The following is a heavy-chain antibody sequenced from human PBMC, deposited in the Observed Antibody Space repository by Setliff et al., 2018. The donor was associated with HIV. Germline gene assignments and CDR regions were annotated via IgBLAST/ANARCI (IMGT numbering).Heavy chain of an antibody. CDR1: GGTFSRDA. Sequence: RASVKVSCKASGGTFSRDAISWVRQAPGQGLEWTGGIISMFGTANYAQKFQGRVTITADESTNTAYMELSSLRSEDTAVYYCARDREAEGDAFDIWGQGTMVTVSS. J-gene: IGHJ3*02. CDR2: IISMFGTA. D-gene: IGHD3-10*01. CDR3: ARDREAEGDAFDI. V-gene: IGHV1-69*13.